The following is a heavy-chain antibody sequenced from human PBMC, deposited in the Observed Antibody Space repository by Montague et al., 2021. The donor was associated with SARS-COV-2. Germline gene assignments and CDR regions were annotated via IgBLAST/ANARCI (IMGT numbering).Heavy chain of an antibody. Sequence: SETLSLTCTVYGGSFSGYYWSWIRQPPGKGLEWIGEINHSGSTNYNPSLKSRVTISVDTSKSQFSLKLSSVTAADTAVYYSARVRAVPAAMRIFSLGRSYYGMDVWGQGTTVTVSS. D-gene: IGHD2-2*01. V-gene: IGHV4-34*01. CDR2: INHSGST. CDR3: ARVRAVPAAMRIFSLGRSYYGMDV. J-gene: IGHJ6*02. CDR1: GGSFSGYY.